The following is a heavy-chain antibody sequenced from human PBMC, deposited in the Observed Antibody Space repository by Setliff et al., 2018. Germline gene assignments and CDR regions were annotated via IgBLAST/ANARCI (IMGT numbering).Heavy chain of an antibody. J-gene: IGHJ4*02. Sequence: SGGSLRLSCAASGFTFSDYYMSWIRQAPGKGLEWVGSIRSNSYGGTIEYAASVKGRFIISRDDSKSIAYLQMNSLKTEDTAVYYCTRGRDSIVVASNWGQGTLVTVSS. CDR1: GFTFSDYY. CDR3: TRGRDSIVVASN. D-gene: IGHD2-2*01. V-gene: IGHV3-49*03. CDR2: IRSNSYGGTI.